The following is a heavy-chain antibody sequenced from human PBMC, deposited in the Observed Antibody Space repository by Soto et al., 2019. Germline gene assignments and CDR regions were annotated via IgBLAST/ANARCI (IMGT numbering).Heavy chain of an antibody. D-gene: IGHD5-12*01. CDR1: GYSFTSYW. V-gene: IGHV5-51*01. Sequence: PGESLKISCKGSGYSFTSYWIGWVRQMPGKGLEWMGIIYPGDSDTRYSPSFQGQVTISADKSISTAYLQWSSLKASDTAMYYCARQPTTYSGYDSPDYYYGMDVWGQGTTVTVSS. CDR2: IYPGDSDT. J-gene: IGHJ6*02. CDR3: ARQPTTYSGYDSPDYYYGMDV.